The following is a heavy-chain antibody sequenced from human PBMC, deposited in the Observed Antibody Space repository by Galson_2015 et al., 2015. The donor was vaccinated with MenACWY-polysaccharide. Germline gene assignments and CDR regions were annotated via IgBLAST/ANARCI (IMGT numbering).Heavy chain of an antibody. CDR3: AKGRYSSSCSDY. D-gene: IGHD6-19*01. CDR2: IRYDGSEK. CDR1: GFTFSTYH. V-gene: IGHV3-30*02. J-gene: IGHJ4*02. Sequence: SLRLSCAASGFTFSTYHMNWVRQAPGKGLEWVAFIRYDGSEKFYADSVKGRLTISRDDPKNTLYLQMNSLRPEDTAVYYCAKGRYSSSCSDYWGQGTLVPVSS.